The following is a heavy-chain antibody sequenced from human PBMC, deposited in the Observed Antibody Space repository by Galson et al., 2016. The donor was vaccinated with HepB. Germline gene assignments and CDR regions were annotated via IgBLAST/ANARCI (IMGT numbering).Heavy chain of an antibody. D-gene: IGHD1-14*01. V-gene: IGHV3-23*01. J-gene: IGHJ4*02. CDR1: GFSFSTSG. CDR3: ARLTLPGICCYFYY. CDR2: ISGSSDHT. Sequence: SLRLSCAASGFSFSTSGMSWVRQTPGRGLEWIAAISGSSDHTYYADSVKGRFTIARDNFKNTLYLQLSSLRAEDTAVYYCARLTLPGICCYFYYWGQGALVTDPS.